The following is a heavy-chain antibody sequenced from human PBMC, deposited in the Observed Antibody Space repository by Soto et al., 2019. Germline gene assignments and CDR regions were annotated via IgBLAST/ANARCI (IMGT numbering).Heavy chain of an antibody. D-gene: IGHD5-18*01. J-gene: IGHJ4*02. CDR1: GGSISSGGYY. CDR2: IYYSGST. Sequence: SETLSLTCTVSGGSISSGGYYWSWIRQHPGKGLEWIGYIYYSGSTYYNPSLKSRVTISVDTSKNQFSLKLSSVTAADTAVYYCASAKVDTAMVYVGFDYWGQGTLVTVSS. V-gene: IGHV4-31*03. CDR3: ASAKVDTAMVYVGFDY.